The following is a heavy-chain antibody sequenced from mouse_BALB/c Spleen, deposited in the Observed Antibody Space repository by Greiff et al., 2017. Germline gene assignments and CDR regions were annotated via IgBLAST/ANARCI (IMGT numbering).Heavy chain of an antibody. V-gene: IGHV7-3*02. CDR1: GFTFTDYY. J-gene: IGHJ4*01. CDR2: LRNKANGYTT. CDR3: ARDTRGNYVYAMDY. D-gene: IGHD2-1*01. Sequence: EVHLVESGGGLVQPGGSLRLSCATSGFTFTDYYMSWVRQPPGKALEWLGFLRNKANGYTTEYSASVKGRFTISRDNSQSILYLQMNTLIAEDSATYYCARDTRGNYVYAMDYWGQGTSVTVAS.